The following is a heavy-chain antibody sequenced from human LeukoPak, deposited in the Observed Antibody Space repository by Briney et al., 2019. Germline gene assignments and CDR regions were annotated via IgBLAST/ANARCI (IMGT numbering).Heavy chain of an antibody. V-gene: IGHV3-74*01. Sequence: GGSLRLSCVASGFPFSSYWMHWVRHAPGKGLVWVSRINSDGSTIHNADSVEGRFTTSTDNAENTLYLQMNSLRAEDTAMYYCARQYSYDSSGYYPWDYWGQGTLVTVCS. CDR2: INSDGSTI. J-gene: IGHJ4*02. D-gene: IGHD3-22*01. CDR1: GFPFSSYW. CDR3: ARQYSYDSSGYYPWDY.